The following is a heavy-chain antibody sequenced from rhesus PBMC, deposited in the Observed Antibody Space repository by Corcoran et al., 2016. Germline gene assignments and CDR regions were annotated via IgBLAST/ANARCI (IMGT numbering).Heavy chain of an antibody. J-gene: IGHJ4*01. CDR3: AREDPGGIAAAGVDY. V-gene: IGHV4-65*01. Sequence: QVQLQESGPGLVKPSETLALTCAVSGGSVSSSNWWSWIRQPPGKGLEWIGYISGSSGSTYYNPSLKSRVTISTDTSKNQFSRKLSSVTAADTAVYYCAREDPGGIAAAGVDYWGQGVLVTVSS. CDR1: GGSVSSSNW. CDR2: ISGSSGST. D-gene: IGHD6-43*01.